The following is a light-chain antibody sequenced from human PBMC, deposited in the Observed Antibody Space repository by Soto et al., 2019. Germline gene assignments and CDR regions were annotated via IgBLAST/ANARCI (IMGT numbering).Light chain of an antibody. CDR2: NDY. Sequence: QSVLTQPPSASGTPGQRVTISCSGSRSNIGSNTVHWYQQLPGTAPKLLIDNDYERPSGVPLRFSGSKSGTSASLAISGLQSEDEADYYCAAWDDSLNGPVFGGGTKLTVL. V-gene: IGLV1-44*01. CDR1: RSNIGSNT. CDR3: AAWDDSLNGPV. J-gene: IGLJ3*02.